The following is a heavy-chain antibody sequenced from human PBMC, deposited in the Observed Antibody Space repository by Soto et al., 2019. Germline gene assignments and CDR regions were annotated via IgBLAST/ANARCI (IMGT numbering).Heavy chain of an antibody. V-gene: IGHV4-30-4*01. J-gene: IGHJ4*02. D-gene: IGHD5-18*01. Sequence: QVQLQESGPGLVKPSQTLSLTCTVSGGSISSGDYYWSWIRQPPGKGLEWIGYIYYSGSTYYNPSLKSRVTISVDTSQNQFSLKLRSVTAADTAVYYCARERAAMVNGPGSYFDYWGQGTLVTVSS. CDR2: IYYSGST. CDR3: ARERAAMVNGPGSYFDY. CDR1: GGSISSGDYY.